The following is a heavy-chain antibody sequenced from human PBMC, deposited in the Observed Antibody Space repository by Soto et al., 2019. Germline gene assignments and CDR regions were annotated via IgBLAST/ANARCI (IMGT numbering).Heavy chain of an antibody. V-gene: IGHV4-30-4*01. CDR3: VRTARQGAVAPHWFDR. Sequence: SETLSLTCTASAAPIRSTDYYWSWICQAPGKGLEWIGYVYYTGSTYYNPSLMSRLTISADTSKNQFSLKLTSVTAAETAVYYCVRTARQGAVAPHWFDRWGQGTQVTVSS. CDR2: VYYTGST. CDR1: AAPIRSTDYY. D-gene: IGHD2-21*02. J-gene: IGHJ5*02.